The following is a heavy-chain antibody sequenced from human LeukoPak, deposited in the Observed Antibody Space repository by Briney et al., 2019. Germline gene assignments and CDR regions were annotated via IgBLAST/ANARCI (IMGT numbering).Heavy chain of an antibody. Sequence: SETLSLTCTVSGYSISSGYYWGWIRQPPGKGLEWIGSIYHSGSTYYNPSLKSRVTISVDTSKNQFSLKLSSVTAADTAVSYCARADLALNTGVEEWFDPWGQGTLVTVSS. J-gene: IGHJ5*02. D-gene: IGHD3-3*01. V-gene: IGHV4-38-2*02. CDR3: ARADLALNTGVEEWFDP. CDR1: GYSISSGYY. CDR2: IYHSGST.